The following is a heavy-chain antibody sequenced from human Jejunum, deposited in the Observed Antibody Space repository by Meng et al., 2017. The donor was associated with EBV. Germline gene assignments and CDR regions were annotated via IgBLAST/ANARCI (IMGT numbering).Heavy chain of an antibody. J-gene: IGHJ4*02. CDR1: GYTFTKYN. D-gene: IGHD4-17*01. V-gene: IGHV1-3*04. CDR3: ARVSYGDYQFPVDY. Sequence: AELKMPGASVKISCKASGYTFTKYNMFWLRQAPGQRLEWMGWINTGNGNTKYSQKFQGRVTITRDTSASTAYVEVSSLRSEDTAVYYCARVSYGDYQFPVDYWGQGTLSNVSS. CDR2: INTGNGNT.